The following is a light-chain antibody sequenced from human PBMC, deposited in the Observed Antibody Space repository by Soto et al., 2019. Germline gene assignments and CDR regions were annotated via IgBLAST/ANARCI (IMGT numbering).Light chain of an antibody. Sequence: HSALTQPPSASGSPGQSVAISCSGTSSDVGGYNYVSWYQQHPGKAPKLMIYDVNKRPSGVPDRFSGSKSGNTASLTVSGLQAEDEADYYCISYAGSNKPAFGGGTKVTVL. V-gene: IGLV2-8*01. CDR1: SSDVGGYNY. CDR2: DVN. CDR3: ISYAGSNKPA. J-gene: IGLJ2*01.